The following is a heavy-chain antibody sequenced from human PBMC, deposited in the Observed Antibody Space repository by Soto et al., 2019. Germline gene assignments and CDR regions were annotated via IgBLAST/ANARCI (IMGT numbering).Heavy chain of an antibody. Sequence: GGSLRLSCAASGFTFSSYAMSWVRQAPGKGLEWVSAISGSSSYIYYTDSVKGRFTISRDNAKNSLYLQMNSLRAEDTAVYYCARWYGDYYGMDVWGQGTTVTVSS. CDR1: GFTFSSYA. CDR2: ISGSSSYI. J-gene: IGHJ6*02. CDR3: ARWYGDYYGMDV. V-gene: IGHV3-21*01. D-gene: IGHD2-15*01.